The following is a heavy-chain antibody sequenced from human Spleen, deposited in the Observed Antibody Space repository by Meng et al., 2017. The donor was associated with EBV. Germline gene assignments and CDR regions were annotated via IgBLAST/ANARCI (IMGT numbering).Heavy chain of an antibody. CDR3: ARYVYASGTYRSDP. V-gene: IGHV1-8*01. J-gene: IGHJ5*02. CDR2: MNPTSGDS. Sequence: EVHNAGASVTSFCKASEYIFIVYESDCVRQSLVTGLGWMGWMNPTSGDSGYAQKFQGRVTMTRNTSIITVYMELSSLRSEDTAVYYCARYVYASGTYRSDPWGQGTLVTVSS. CDR1: EYIFIVYE. D-gene: IGHD3-10*01.